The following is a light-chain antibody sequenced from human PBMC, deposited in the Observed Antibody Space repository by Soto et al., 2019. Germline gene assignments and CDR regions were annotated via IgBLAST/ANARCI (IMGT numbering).Light chain of an antibody. V-gene: IGKV3-20*01. Sequence: IVLTQSPGTLSLSPGERATLSCRASQSVSATYLAWYQQKPGQAPRLLIYGASNRATGIPDRFSGSGSGTDFALTISRLEPDDFAVYYCQKYGSFWTFGQGTKVEIK. CDR3: QKYGSFWT. J-gene: IGKJ1*01. CDR1: QSVSATY. CDR2: GAS.